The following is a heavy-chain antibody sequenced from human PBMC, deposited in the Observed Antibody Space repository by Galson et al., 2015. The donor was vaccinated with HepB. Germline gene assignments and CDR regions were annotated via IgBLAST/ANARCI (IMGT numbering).Heavy chain of an antibody. CDR3: ATTLRIYGDYVVNYYYGMDV. CDR1: GYTLTELS. D-gene: IGHD4-17*01. V-gene: IGHV1-24*01. Sequence: SVKVSCKVSGYTLTELSMHWVRQAPGKGLEWMGGFDPEDGETIYAQKFQGRVTMTEDTSTDTAYMELSSLRSEDTAVYYCATTLRIYGDYVVNYYYGMDVWGQGTTVTVSS. CDR2: FDPEDGET. J-gene: IGHJ6*02.